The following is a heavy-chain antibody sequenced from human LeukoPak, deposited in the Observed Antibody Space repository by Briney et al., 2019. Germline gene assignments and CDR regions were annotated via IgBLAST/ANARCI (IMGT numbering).Heavy chain of an antibody. Sequence: PGGSLRLSCSASGFTFSSYAMHWVRQAPGKGLEYVSAISSHGGSTYYADSVKGGFTVSRDNSKNTLYLQMSSLRAEDTAVYYCVKDEAPYYYDSSGYYFGDWGQGTLVTVSS. D-gene: IGHD3-22*01. CDR2: ISSHGGST. V-gene: IGHV3-64D*09. CDR1: GFTFSSYA. CDR3: VKDEAPYYYDSSGYYFGD. J-gene: IGHJ4*02.